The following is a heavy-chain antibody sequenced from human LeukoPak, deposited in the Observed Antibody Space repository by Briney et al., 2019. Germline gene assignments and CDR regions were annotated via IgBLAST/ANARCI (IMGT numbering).Heavy chain of an antibody. CDR2: INHSGST. CDR1: GGSFSGYY. Sequence: SETLSLTCAVYGGSFSGYYWSWIRQPPGKGLEWIGEINHSGSTNYNPSLKSRVTISVDTSKNQSSLKLSSVTAADTAVYYCATTFNIAAAGTRPPGWFDPWGQGTLVTVSS. V-gene: IGHV4-34*01. J-gene: IGHJ5*02. CDR3: ATTFNIAAAGTRPPGWFDP. D-gene: IGHD6-13*01.